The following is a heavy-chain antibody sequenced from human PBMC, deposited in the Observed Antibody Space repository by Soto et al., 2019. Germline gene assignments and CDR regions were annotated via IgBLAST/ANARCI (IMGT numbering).Heavy chain of an antibody. V-gene: IGHV4-34*01. Sequence: LSLTCAVYGGSFSGYYWSWIRQPPGKGLEWIGDMYHSGSNNYNPSLKSRVTISVDTSKNQFSLKLSSVTAEDTAVYYCARGGDGYYSWGQGTLVTVSS. CDR2: MYHSGSN. CDR3: ARGGDGYYS. D-gene: IGHD5-12*01. J-gene: IGHJ4*02. CDR1: GGSFSGYY.